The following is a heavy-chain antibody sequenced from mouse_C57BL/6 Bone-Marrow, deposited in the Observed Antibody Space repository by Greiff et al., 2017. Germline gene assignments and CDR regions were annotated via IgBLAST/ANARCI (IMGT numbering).Heavy chain of an antibody. J-gene: IGHJ4*01. CDR1: GFNIKDDY. V-gene: IGHV14-4*01. Sequence: VQLQQSGAELVRPGASVKLSCTASGFNIKDDYMHWVKQRPEQGLEWIGWIDPENGDTEYASKFQGKATITADTSSNTAYLQLSSLTSEDTAVYYCTTYDGDYYAMDYWGQGTSVTVSS. D-gene: IGHD2-3*01. CDR3: TTYDGDYYAMDY. CDR2: IDPENGDT.